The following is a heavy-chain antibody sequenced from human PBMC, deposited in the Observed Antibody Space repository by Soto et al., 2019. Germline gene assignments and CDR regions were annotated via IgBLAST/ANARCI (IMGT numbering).Heavy chain of an antibody. J-gene: IGHJ4*02. CDR2: LIPILGTT. CDR1: GCTLSSDA. D-gene: IGHD6-19*01. CDR3: ARASGYVSGWYHDY. V-gene: IGHV1-69*13. Sequence: SVKVSCKASGCTLSSDAVSWVRQAPGQGLEWMGGLIPILGTTHYAQKFQGRVTITADESTNTAYMELSSLRSDDTAVYYCARASGYVSGWYHDYWGQGTRVTVSS.